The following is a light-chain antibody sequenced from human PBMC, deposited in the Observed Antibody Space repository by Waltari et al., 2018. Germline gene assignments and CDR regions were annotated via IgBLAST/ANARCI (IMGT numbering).Light chain of an antibody. Sequence: EIVMTQSPATLSVSPGERATLSCRASQSISSNLAWYQQKPGRPPRLLIYGASTRATGIAARFSGSGSGTEFTLTISSLQSEDFAVYYCQHYNNWPPWTFGQGTKVELK. V-gene: IGKV3-15*01. CDR2: GAS. CDR1: QSISSN. J-gene: IGKJ1*01. CDR3: QHYNNWPPWT.